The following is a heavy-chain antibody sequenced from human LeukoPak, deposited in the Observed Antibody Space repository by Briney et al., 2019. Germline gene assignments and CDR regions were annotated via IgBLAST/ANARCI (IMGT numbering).Heavy chain of an antibody. Sequence: TLSLTCTVSGGSFSSSDYYWGWIRQPAGKGLEWIGRIYTSGSTNYNPSLKSRVTMSVDTSKNQFSLKLSSVTAADTAVYYCARGVFPYYYDSSGYLGYYYYYMDVWGKGTTVTISS. CDR2: IYTSGST. J-gene: IGHJ6*03. CDR1: GGSFSSSDYY. V-gene: IGHV4-61*02. D-gene: IGHD3-22*01. CDR3: ARGVFPYYYDSSGYLGYYYYYMDV.